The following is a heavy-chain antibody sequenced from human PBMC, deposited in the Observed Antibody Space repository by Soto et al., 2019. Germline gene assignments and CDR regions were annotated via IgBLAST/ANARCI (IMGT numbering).Heavy chain of an antibody. CDR1: GGSVNSYY. CDR3: ARVRPEYCGGDCPHFDS. V-gene: IGHV4-59*02. Sequence: SETLSLTCTVSGGSVNSYYWSWIRQPPGKGMEWIGYNFYSGSTNSNPSLKSRVTMSLDMSKNRFSLKLTSVTAADTAVYYCARVRPEYCGGDCPHFDSWGQGTLVTVS. D-gene: IGHD2-21*02. CDR2: NFYSGST. J-gene: IGHJ4*02.